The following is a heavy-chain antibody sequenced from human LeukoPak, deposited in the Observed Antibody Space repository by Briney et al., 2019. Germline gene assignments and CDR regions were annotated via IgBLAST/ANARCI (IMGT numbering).Heavy chain of an antibody. CDR1: GFTFSSYS. J-gene: IGHJ3*02. D-gene: IGHD6-13*01. Sequence: GGSLRLSCAASGFTFSSYSMNWVRQAPGKGLEWVSSISGSSSYIYYADSVKGRFTISRDNAKNSLYLQMNSLRAEDTAVYYCARDPQQLVLGYAFDIWGQGTMVTVSS. CDR2: ISGSSSYI. CDR3: ARDPQQLVLGYAFDI. V-gene: IGHV3-21*01.